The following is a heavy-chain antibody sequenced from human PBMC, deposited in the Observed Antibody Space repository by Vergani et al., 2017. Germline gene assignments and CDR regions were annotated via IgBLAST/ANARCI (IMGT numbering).Heavy chain of an antibody. CDR2: IWYDGSNK. CDR3: ARDSQGYYSNYYFDS. D-gene: IGHD4-11*01. V-gene: IGHV3-33*01. CDR1: GFTFSSYG. J-gene: IGHJ4*02. Sequence: QVQLVESGGGVVQPGRSLRLSCAASGFTFSSYGMHWVRQAPGKGLEWVAVIWYDGSNKYYADSVKGRFTISRDNSKNTLYLQMNSLRAEDTAVYYCARDSQGYYSNYYFDSWGQGTLVTVSS.